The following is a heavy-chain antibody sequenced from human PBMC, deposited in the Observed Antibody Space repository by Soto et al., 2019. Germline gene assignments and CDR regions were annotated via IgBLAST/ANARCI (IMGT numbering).Heavy chain of an antibody. CDR3: ATYGSGTYKPTTFDY. Sequence: QVQLQESGPGLVKPSQTLSLTCTVSGGSISSGGYYWSWIRQHPGKGLEWIGYIYYSGRTYYKPSLKSRVTISVDTSKNQFSLKLSSVTAADTAVYYCATYGSGTYKPTTFDYWGQGTLVTVSS. V-gene: IGHV4-31*03. CDR1: GGSISSGGYY. J-gene: IGHJ4*02. D-gene: IGHD3-10*01. CDR2: IYYSGRT.